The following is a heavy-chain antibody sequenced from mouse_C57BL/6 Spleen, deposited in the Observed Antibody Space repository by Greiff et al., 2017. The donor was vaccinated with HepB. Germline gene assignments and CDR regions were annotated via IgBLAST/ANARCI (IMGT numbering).Heavy chain of an antibody. CDR3: ARDKETGHFGY. CDR1: GYSITSGYY. J-gene: IGHJ2*01. D-gene: IGHD4-1*01. CDR2: ISYDGSN. Sequence: EVQLQQSGPGLVKPSQSLSLTCSVTGYSITSGYYWNWIRQFPGNKLEWMGYISYDGSNNYNPSLKNRISITRDTAKNQFFLKLNSVTTEDTATYDCARDKETGHFGYWGQGTTLTVSS. V-gene: IGHV3-6*01.